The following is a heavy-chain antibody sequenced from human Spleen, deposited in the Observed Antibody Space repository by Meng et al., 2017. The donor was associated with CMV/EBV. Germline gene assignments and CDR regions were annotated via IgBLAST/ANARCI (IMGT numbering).Heavy chain of an antibody. J-gene: IGHJ4*02. D-gene: IGHD2-2*03. CDR1: GFTLSNYG. CDR3: ARDLGYCSSPSCSFLDY. V-gene: IGHV1-2*02. Sequence: ASVKVSCKASGFTLSNYGVSWVRQAPGQGLEWMGWINPYSGGTNFAQKFQGRVTMTRDTSISTAYMELSRLRSDDTAVYYCARDLGYCSSPSCSFLDYWGQGTLVTVSS. CDR2: INPYSGGT.